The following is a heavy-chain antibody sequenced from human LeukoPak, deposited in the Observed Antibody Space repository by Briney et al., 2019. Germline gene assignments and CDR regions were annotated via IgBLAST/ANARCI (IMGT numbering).Heavy chain of an antibody. V-gene: IGHV3-11*05. D-gene: IGHD1-1*01. Sequence: PARSLRLSCVASGFTFSAYYTSWIRQAPGKGREWVSYIPNTSSYTSYADSVKGRFTISRDNAKNSLYLQMNSLRAEDTAVYYCARAANTATGTPTMAIDYWGQGTLVTVSS. CDR1: GFTFSAYY. J-gene: IGHJ4*02. CDR2: IPNTSSYT. CDR3: ARAANTATGTPTMAIDY.